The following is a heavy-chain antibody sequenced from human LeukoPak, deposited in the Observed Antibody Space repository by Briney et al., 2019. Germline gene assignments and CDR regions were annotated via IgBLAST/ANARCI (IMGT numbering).Heavy chain of an antibody. J-gene: IGHJ6*02. D-gene: IGHD5-18*01. CDR2: IWYDGSNK. Sequence: GGSLRLSCTASGFTFSRQCMLWVRQAPGKGLEWVAVIWYDGSNKYYADSVKGRFTISRDNSKNTLYLQMNSLRAEDTAVYYCARGWLGTWIQLWRAYYYYGMDVWGQVTTVTVSS. V-gene: IGHV3-33*01. CDR1: GFTFSRQC. CDR3: ARGWLGTWIQLWRAYYYYGMDV.